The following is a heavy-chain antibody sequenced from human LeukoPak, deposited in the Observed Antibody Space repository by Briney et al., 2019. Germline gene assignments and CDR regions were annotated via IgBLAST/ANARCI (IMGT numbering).Heavy chain of an antibody. CDR2: IYPGDSDT. CDR1: GYTFTAFW. J-gene: IGHJ5*02. Sequence: GESLKISCQGSGYTFTAFWIVWVRQMPGKGLEWMGIIYPGDSDTRYSPSFQGQVTISVDKSISTAYLQWSSLKTSDTAMYYCPRHTLSSWNWFDPWGQGTLVTVSS. D-gene: IGHD6-13*01. CDR3: PRHTLSSWNWFDP. V-gene: IGHV5-51*01.